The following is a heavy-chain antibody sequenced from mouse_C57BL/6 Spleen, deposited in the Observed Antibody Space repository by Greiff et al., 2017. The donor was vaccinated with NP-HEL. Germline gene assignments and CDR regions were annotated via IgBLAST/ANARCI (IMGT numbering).Heavy chain of an antibody. CDR1: GFTFSSYT. V-gene: IGHV5-9*01. CDR3: ARPPHYGSAWFAY. Sequence: EVQGVESGGGLVKPGGSLKLSCAASGFTFSSYTMSWVRQTPEKRLEWVATISGGGGNTYYPDSVKGRFTISRDNAKNTLYLQMSSLRSEDTALYYCARPPHYGSAWFAYWGQGTLVTVSA. D-gene: IGHD2-2*01. J-gene: IGHJ3*01. CDR2: ISGGGGNT.